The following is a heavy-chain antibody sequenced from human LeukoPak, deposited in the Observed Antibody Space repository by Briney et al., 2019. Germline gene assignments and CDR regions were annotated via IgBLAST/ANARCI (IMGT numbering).Heavy chain of an antibody. D-gene: IGHD3-22*01. CDR1: GGSISSYY. CDR3: ARHPSYYDRIDY. V-gene: IGHV4-59*08. CDR2: IYYSGNT. Sequence: SETLSLTCIVSGGSISSYYWSWIRQPPGKGLEWIGYIYYSGNTNYNPSLKSRVTISIDTSKNQFSLKLSSVTAADTAVYYCARHPSYYDRIDYWGQGTLVTVSS. J-gene: IGHJ4*02.